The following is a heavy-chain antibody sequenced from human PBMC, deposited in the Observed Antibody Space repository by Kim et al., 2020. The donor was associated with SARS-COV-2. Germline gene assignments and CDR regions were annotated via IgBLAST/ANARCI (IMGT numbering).Heavy chain of an antibody. D-gene: IGHD3-9*01. CDR1: GFTFSSYG. J-gene: IGHJ6*02. V-gene: IGHV3-33*01. CDR2: IWYDGSNK. CDR3: ARDILTAYGYGMDV. Sequence: GGSLRLSCAASGFTFSSYGMHWVRQAPGKGLEWVAVIWYDGSNKYYADSVKGRFTISRDNSKNTLYLQMNSLRAEDTAVYYCARDILTAYGYGMDVWGQGTTVTVSS.